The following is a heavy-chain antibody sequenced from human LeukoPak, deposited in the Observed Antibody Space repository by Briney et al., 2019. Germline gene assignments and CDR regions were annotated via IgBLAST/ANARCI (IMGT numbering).Heavy chain of an antibody. V-gene: IGHV3-48*03. CDR2: LRGSGDTI. J-gene: IGHJ4*02. CDR3: ARGRFDY. Sequence: GGSLRLSCAASGFTFSNYEMSWVRQAPGKGLEWISYLRGSGDTIKYADSVQGRFTISRDNAKNSLYLQMNSLRDEDTAVYYCARGRFDYWGQGTLVTVSS. CDR1: GFTFSNYE.